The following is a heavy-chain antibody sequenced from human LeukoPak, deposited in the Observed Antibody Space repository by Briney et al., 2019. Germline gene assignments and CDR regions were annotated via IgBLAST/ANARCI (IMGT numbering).Heavy chain of an antibody. CDR3: ARDAGKLWFGEGGY. CDR2: IYYSGST. J-gene: IGHJ4*02. V-gene: IGHV4-59*01. CDR1: GGSISSYY. D-gene: IGHD3-10*01. Sequence: SETLSLTCTVSGGSISSYYWSWIRQPPGKGLEWIGYIYYSGSTNYNPSLKSRVTISVDTSKNQFSLKLSSVTAADTAVYYCARDAGKLWFGEGGYWGQGTLVTVSS.